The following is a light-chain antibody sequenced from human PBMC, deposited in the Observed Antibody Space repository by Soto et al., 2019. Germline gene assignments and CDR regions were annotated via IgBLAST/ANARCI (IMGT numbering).Light chain of an antibody. V-gene: IGKV3-15*01. CDR3: QQYSIWRT. CDR1: QSVSSN. Sequence: EIVMTQSPATLAVSPGERCTLSCRASQSVSSNLAWYQQKPGQAPRLLIYGASTRATGIPARFSGSGSGTEFTLTISSLQSEDFAVYYCQQYSIWRTFGQGTKVDIK. CDR2: GAS. J-gene: IGKJ1*01.